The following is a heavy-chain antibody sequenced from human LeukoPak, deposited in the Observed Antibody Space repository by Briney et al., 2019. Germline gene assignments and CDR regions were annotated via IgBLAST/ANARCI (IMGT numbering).Heavy chain of an antibody. D-gene: IGHD2-2*01. Sequence: PSETLSLTCTVSGGSVSSGSYYWRWIRQPPGKGLEWIEYSYYSGSTSYNPSLKSRVTISVDTSKNQFSLKLSSVTAADTAVYYCARLYCSRTSCYYTNWGQGTLVTVSS. CDR3: ARLYCSRTSCYYTN. CDR1: GGSVSSGSYY. J-gene: IGHJ4*02. CDR2: SYYSGST. V-gene: IGHV4-61*01.